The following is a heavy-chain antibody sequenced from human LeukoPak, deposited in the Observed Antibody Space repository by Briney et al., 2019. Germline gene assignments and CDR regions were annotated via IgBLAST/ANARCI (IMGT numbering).Heavy chain of an antibody. V-gene: IGHV4-38-2*02. J-gene: IGHJ4*02. CDR1: GYSISSGYY. CDR3: VRLRGYSYGYMDH. CDR2: IYHSGST. Sequence: SETPSLTCTVSGYSISSGYYWGWIRQPPGKGLERIGSIYHSGSTYYNPSLKSRVTISVDTSKNQFSLKLSSVTAADAAVYYCVRLRGYSYGYMDHWGQGTLVTVSS. D-gene: IGHD5-18*01.